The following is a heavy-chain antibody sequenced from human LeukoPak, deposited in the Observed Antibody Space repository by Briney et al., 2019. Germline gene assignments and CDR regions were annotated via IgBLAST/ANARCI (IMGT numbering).Heavy chain of an antibody. Sequence: ASVKVSCKASGYTFTSYDINWMRQATGQGPEWMGWMSPSSGNTGYAQKFQGRVTMTRDTSTGTAYLELSSLRSEDSAVYYCVRTPPNWGADFWGQGTLVTVSS. J-gene: IGHJ4*02. CDR2: MSPSSGNT. CDR1: GYTFTSYD. V-gene: IGHV1-8*01. D-gene: IGHD7-27*01. CDR3: VRTPPNWGADF.